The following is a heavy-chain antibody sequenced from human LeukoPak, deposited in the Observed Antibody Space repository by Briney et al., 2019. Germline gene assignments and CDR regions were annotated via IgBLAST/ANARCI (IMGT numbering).Heavy chain of an antibody. CDR3: AKDGAIVVVPAAMRPIDY. CDR1: GFTFSSYA. D-gene: IGHD2-2*01. Sequence: GGSLRLSCAASGFTFSSYAMSWVRQAPGKGLEWVSAISGSGGSTYYADSVKGRFTISRDNSKNTLYLQMNSLRAEDTAVYYCAKDGAIVVVPAAMRPIDYGGQGTLVTVSS. CDR2: ISGSGGST. J-gene: IGHJ4*02. V-gene: IGHV3-23*01.